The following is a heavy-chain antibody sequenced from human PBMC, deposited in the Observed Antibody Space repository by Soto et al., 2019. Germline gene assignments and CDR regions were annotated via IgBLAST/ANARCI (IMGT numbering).Heavy chain of an antibody. Sequence: SETLSLTCTVSGDSITSFFWSWVRQPPGKGLEWIGYVHYSGSTNYNPSLKSRLTMSVDTSKNHFSLRLDSVTAADTAVYYCARVNQLAPKRNAFDIWGQGTMVTVSS. J-gene: IGHJ3*02. D-gene: IGHD2-2*01. V-gene: IGHV4-59*01. CDR3: ARVNQLAPKRNAFDI. CDR2: VHYSGST. CDR1: GDSITSFF.